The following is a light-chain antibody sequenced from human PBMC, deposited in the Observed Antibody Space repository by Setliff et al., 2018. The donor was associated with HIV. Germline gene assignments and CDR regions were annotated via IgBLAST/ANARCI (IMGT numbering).Light chain of an antibody. J-gene: IGLJ1*01. CDR1: SSDVGTYRF. V-gene: IGLV2-23*02. Sequence: HSALTQPASVSGSPGQSITISCTGTSSDVGTYRFVSWYQQHPGKVPKLMIYEVTKRPSGVSNRFSASKSGNTASLTISGLQAEDEADYYCSAYAGVGTVFGTGTKVTVL. CDR2: EVT. CDR3: SAYAGVGTV.